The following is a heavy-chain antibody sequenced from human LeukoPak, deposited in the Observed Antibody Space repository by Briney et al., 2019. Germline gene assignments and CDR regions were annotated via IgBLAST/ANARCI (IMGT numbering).Heavy chain of an antibody. D-gene: IGHD3-16*01. Sequence: ASVKVSCKASEYTFTDYYMHWVRQAPGQGLEWMGWINPNSGDTNYAQKFQGRVTMTRDPSISTAYMALTRLRSDDTAVYFCARGADTGSYGSLVYFDYWGQGTLVTVSS. CDR1: EYTFTDYY. V-gene: IGHV1-2*02. CDR2: INPNSGDT. CDR3: ARGADTGSYGSLVYFDY. J-gene: IGHJ4*02.